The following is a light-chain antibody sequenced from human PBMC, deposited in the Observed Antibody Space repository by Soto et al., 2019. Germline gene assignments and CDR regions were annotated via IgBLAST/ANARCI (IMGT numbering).Light chain of an antibody. Sequence: QSALTQPASVSGSPGQSITISCTGTSSEVGGYNYVSWYQQHPGKAPKLVIYDVINRPSGVSNRFSGSKSGNSASLTISGLQAEDEADYYCSSYTSSSTYVVFGGGTKVTVL. J-gene: IGLJ2*01. CDR3: SSYTSSSTYVV. CDR1: SSEVGGYNY. CDR2: DVI. V-gene: IGLV2-14*03.